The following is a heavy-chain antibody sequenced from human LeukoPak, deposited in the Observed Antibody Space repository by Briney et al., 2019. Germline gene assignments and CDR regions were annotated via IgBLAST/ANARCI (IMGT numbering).Heavy chain of an antibody. J-gene: IGHJ3*02. CDR1: GFTVSSSY. CDR2: TYTDVNT. D-gene: IGHD1-1*01. V-gene: IGHV3-53*01. Sequence: GGSLRLSCAASGFTVSSSYMSWVRQPPGKGLEWVSITYTDVNTNYADSVKGRFTISRDNSQNTLSLQMSSLRAEDTAVYYCARKNDLFNAAFDIWGQGTVVTVSS. CDR3: ARKNDLFNAAFDI.